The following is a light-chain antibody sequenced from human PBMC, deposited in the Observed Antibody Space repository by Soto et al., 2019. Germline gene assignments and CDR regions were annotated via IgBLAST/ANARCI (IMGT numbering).Light chain of an antibody. Sequence: QSVLTQPPSASGAPGQRVTISCTGSSPNIGAGYDAHWYQQVPGTTPKYLISGNNDRPSGVPDRFSGSKSGTSASLAITGLQAEDEGDYYCQAYDTSLRAWVFGGGTKLTVL. CDR1: SPNIGAGYD. V-gene: IGLV1-40*01. J-gene: IGLJ3*02. CDR2: GNN. CDR3: QAYDTSLRAWV.